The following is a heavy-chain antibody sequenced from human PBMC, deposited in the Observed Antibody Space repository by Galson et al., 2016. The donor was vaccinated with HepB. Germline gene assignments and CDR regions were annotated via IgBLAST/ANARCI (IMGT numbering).Heavy chain of an antibody. CDR2: INWNSGYR. Sequence: SLRLSRAASGFTFQSFAMHWVRQAPGKGLEWVSGINWNSGYRDYAASVKGRFTISRDNAKNSLYLEMNSLRPDDSAFYYCAKDLGRSVGTIAFWGQGTLVTVSS. V-gene: IGHV3-9*01. D-gene: IGHD5/OR15-5a*01. CDR1: GFTFQSFA. J-gene: IGHJ4*02. CDR3: AKDLGRSVGTIAF.